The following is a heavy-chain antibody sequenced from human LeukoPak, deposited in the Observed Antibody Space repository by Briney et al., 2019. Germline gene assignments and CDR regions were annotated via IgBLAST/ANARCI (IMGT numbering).Heavy chain of an antibody. V-gene: IGHV1-69*13. Sequence: ASVKVSCKASGGTFSSYAISWVRQAPGQGLEWMGGIIPIFGTANYAQKFQGRVTITADESTSTAYMELSSLRSEDTAVYYCARDGGRNSSGWYRGWGQGTLVTVSS. CDR3: ARDGGRNSSGWYRG. CDR1: GGTFSSYA. D-gene: IGHD6-19*01. J-gene: IGHJ4*02. CDR2: IIPIFGTA.